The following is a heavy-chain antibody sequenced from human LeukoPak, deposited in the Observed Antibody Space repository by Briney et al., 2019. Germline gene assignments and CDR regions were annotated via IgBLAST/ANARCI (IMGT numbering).Heavy chain of an antibody. J-gene: IGHJ4*02. D-gene: IGHD3-10*01. CDR3: ARGEYYGSGSWGY. V-gene: IGHV1-8*03. CDR2: LNPNSGYT. Sequence: GASVKVSCKASGYSLTSYDINWVRQATGQGLEWMGWLNPNSGYTGYAQKFQGRVTFTRKTPINTAYMELSSLRSEDTAVYFCARGEYYGSGSWGYWGQGTLVTVSS. CDR1: GYSLTSYD.